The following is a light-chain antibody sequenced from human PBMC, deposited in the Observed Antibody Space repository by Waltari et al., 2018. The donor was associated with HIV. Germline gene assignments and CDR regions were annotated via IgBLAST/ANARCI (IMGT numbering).Light chain of an antibody. J-gene: IGKJ4*01. CDR2: WAS. CDR3: QQYYSTPLT. V-gene: IGKV4-1*01. Sequence: DIVMTQSPDSLAVSLGERVTINCKSRQSVLYSSNNKNYLAWYQQKPGQPPKLLIYWASTRESGVPDRFSGSGSGTDFTLTISSLQAEDVAVYYCQQYYSTPLTFGGGTKVEIK. CDR1: QSVLYSSNNKNY.